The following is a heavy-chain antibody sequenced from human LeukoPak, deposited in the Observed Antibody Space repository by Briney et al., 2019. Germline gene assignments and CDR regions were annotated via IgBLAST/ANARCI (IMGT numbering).Heavy chain of an antibody. CDR3: AREMVATSALDY. CDR1: GFTFSSYG. J-gene: IGHJ4*02. Sequence: GGSLRLSCAASGFTFSSYGMHWVRQAPGKGLEWVAFIRYDGSNKYYADSVKGRFTISRDNSKNTLYLQMNSLRAEDTAVYYCAREMVATSALDYWGQGTLVTVSS. D-gene: IGHD5-12*01. V-gene: IGHV3-30*02. CDR2: IRYDGSNK.